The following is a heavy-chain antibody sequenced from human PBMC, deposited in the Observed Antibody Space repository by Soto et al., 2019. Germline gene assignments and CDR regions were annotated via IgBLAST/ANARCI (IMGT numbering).Heavy chain of an antibody. CDR2: IKSKTDGGTT. D-gene: IGHD3-22*01. Sequence: GGSLRLSCAASGFTFSNAWMNWVRQAPGKGLEWVGRIKSKTDGGTTDYAAPVKGRFTISRDDSKNTLYLQMNSLKTEDTAVYYCTTEYYYDSSGYYVWGQGTLVTVSS. CDR1: GFTFSNAW. CDR3: TTEYYYDSSGYYV. V-gene: IGHV3-15*07. J-gene: IGHJ4*02.